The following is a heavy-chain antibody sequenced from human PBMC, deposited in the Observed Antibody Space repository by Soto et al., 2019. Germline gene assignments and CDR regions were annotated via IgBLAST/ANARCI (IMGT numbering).Heavy chain of an antibody. D-gene: IGHD2-2*01. CDR2: IYHSGST. J-gene: IGHJ5*02. Sequence: PSETLSLPCAVSDGSISSGGYSWSWIRQPPGKGLEWIGYIYHSGSTYYNPSLKSRVTISVDRSKNQFSLKLSSVTAADTAVYYCARVPDRWGQGTLVTVSS. CDR1: DGSISSGGYS. V-gene: IGHV4-30-2*01. CDR3: ARVPDR.